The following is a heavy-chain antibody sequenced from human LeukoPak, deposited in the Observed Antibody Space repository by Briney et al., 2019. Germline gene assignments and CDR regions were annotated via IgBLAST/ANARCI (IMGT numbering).Heavy chain of an antibody. CDR1: GFTFSSYW. CDR3: ARHPVDTA. Sequence: GGSLRLSCAASGFTFSSYWMHWVRQAPGKGLGWVSLINSNGGSTSYADSVKGRFTISRDNAKNTLYLQMNSLRAEDTAVYYCARHPVDTAWGQGTLVTVSS. J-gene: IGHJ4*02. D-gene: IGHD5-18*01. CDR2: INSNGGST. V-gene: IGHV3-74*01.